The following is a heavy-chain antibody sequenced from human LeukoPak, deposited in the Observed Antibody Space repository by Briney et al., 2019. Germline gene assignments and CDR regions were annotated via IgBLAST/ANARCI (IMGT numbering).Heavy chain of an antibody. CDR3: ARLVTGSNPADF. J-gene: IGHJ4*02. V-gene: IGHV1-46*01. CDR2: ISPSGDSP. D-gene: IGHD1-26*01. CDR1: GFTLTQYY. Sequence: EASVKVSCMASGFTLTQYYLHWVRQAPGQGLEFVGMISPSGDSPPYAQKFQDRVTMTRDMSTSTVYMELSNLRSEDTAVYFCARLVTGSNPADFWGQGTLVTVSS.